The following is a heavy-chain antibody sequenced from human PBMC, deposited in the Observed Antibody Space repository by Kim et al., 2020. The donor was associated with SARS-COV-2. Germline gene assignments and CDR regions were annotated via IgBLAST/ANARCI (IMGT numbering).Heavy chain of an antibody. CDR1: GGSISSSSYY. V-gene: IGHV4-39*01. CDR3: ARHLGVVGPGIAVAAPGGMDV. D-gene: IGHD6-19*01. Sequence: SETLSLTCTVSGGSISSSSYYWGWIRQPPGKGLEWIGSIYYSGSTYYNPSLKSRVTISVDTSKNQFSLKLSSVTAADTAVYYCARHLGVVGPGIAVAAPGGMDVWGQGTTVTVSS. CDR2: IYYSGST. J-gene: IGHJ6*02.